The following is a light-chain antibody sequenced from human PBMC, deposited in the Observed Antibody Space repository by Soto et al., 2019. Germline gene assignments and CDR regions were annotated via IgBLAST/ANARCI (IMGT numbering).Light chain of an antibody. V-gene: IGKV3D-15*01. J-gene: IGKJ3*01. Sequence: IVMTQSPDTLSVSPGEGATLSCRASQRISTNLAWYQQRPGQAPRLLIYDASTRATGIPARFSGSGSGTEFTLTISCLQSEDSAVYYCQQSHNRPSFGPGTKVEIK. CDR2: DAS. CDR1: QRISTN. CDR3: QQSHNRPS.